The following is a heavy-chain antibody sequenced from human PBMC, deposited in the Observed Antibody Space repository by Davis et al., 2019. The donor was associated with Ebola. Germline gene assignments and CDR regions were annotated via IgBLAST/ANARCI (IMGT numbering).Heavy chain of an antibody. D-gene: IGHD3-3*01. CDR1: GFTFDFYA. Sequence: GGSLRLSCAASGFTFDFYAMSWVRQAPGKGLEWVSTFGTVGDTYYADSVKGRFTISRDNSKKTLYLQMNSLRAEDTAVYYCAKSGLSFGVVKYHYGMDVWCKGTTVTVSS. J-gene: IGHJ6*04. CDR3: AKSGLSFGVVKYHYGMDV. V-gene: IGHV3-23*01. CDR2: FGTVGDT.